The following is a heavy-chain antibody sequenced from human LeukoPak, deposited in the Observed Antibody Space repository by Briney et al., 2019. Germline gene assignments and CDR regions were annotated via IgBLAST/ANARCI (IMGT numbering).Heavy chain of an antibody. CDR2: IYYSGST. CDR1: GGSISSSSYY. CDR3: ATYYYDSSGYYGAFDI. V-gene: IGHV4-39*07. Sequence: PSETLSLTCTVSGGSISSSSYYWGWIRQPPGKGLEWIGSIYYSGSTYYNPSLKSRVTISVDTSKNQFSLKLSSVTAADTAVYYCATYYYDSSGYYGAFDIWGQGTMVTVSS. J-gene: IGHJ3*02. D-gene: IGHD3-22*01.